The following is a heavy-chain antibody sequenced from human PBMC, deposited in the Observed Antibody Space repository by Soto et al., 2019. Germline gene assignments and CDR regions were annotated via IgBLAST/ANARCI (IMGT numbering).Heavy chain of an antibody. J-gene: IGHJ6*02. CDR1: GFTFSSFG. V-gene: IGHV3-33*01. D-gene: IGHD3-3*01. CDR3: ARDASYYSLWSGYYPSRNGMDV. CDR2: IWYDGSKK. Sequence: QVQVVESGGGVVQPGRSLRLSCAASGFTFSSFGMHWVRQAPGKGLEWVSLIWYDGSKKSYGDSVKGRFTISRDNSRNRVYLQMNGLRADDTAVYYCARDASYYSLWSGYYPSRNGMDVWGQGTTVTVSS.